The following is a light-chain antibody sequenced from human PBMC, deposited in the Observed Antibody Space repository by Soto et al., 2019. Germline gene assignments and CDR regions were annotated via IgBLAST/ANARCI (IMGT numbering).Light chain of an antibody. V-gene: IGKV3-20*01. Sequence: EIVLTQSPGTLSLSPGERATLSCRASQSVSSSYLAWYQQKPGQAPRLLIYRASSRATGIPNSFSGSGSGTDFTLTISRLEPEDFAVYYCQHLLTFGGGTKVEIK. J-gene: IGKJ4*01. CDR2: RAS. CDR1: QSVSSSY. CDR3: QHLLT.